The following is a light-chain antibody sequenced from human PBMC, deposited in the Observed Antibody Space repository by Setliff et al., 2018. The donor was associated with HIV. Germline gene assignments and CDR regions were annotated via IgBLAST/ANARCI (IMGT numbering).Light chain of an antibody. CDR3: ASYRSPATYV. CDR2: DVS. CDR1: SSDAGGYDF. J-gene: IGLJ1*01. Sequence: QSALTQPASVSGSPGQSITISCIGTSSDAGGYDFVSWYQQRPGKAPKLIIFDVSERPSGVSHRFSASKSGNTASLTISGLQTEDEANYFCASYRSPATYVFGIGTKVTVL. V-gene: IGLV2-14*03.